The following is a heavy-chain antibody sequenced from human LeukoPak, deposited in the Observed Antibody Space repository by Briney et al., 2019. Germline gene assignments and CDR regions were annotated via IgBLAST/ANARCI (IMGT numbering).Heavy chain of an antibody. CDR3: TTDRSSWYSIWDY. Sequence: GGSLRLSRAASGFTFSNALMSWVRQAPGKGLEWVGRIKSKTDGGTTDYAAPVKGRFTISRDDSKNTLYLQMNSLKTEDTAVYYCTTDRSSWYSIWDYWGQGTLVTVSS. CDR1: GFTFSNAL. J-gene: IGHJ4*02. CDR2: IKSKTDGGTT. V-gene: IGHV3-15*01. D-gene: IGHD6-13*01.